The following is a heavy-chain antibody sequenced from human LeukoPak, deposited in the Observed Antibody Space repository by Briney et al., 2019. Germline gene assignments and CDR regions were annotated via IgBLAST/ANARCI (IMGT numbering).Heavy chain of an antibody. CDR3: TNLAVDSDY. D-gene: IGHD6-19*01. V-gene: IGHV3-30-3*01. CDR2: ISYDGSNK. J-gene: IGHJ4*02. CDR1: GFTFSSYA. Sequence: GGSLRLSCAASGFTFSSYAMHWVRQAPGKGLEWVAVISYDGSNKYYADSVKGRFTISRDNSKNTLYLQMNSLRAEDTALYYCTNLAVDSDYWGQGTRVSVSS.